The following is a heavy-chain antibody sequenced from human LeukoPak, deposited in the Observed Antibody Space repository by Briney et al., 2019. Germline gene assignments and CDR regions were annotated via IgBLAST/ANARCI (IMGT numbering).Heavy chain of an antibody. Sequence: ASVKVSCKVSGYTLTELSMHLVRQPPGKGLEWMGGFDPEDGETIYAQKFQGRVTMTEDTSTDTAYMELSSLRSEDTAVYYCATDGWAVAGNTEYYFDYWGQGTLVTVSS. CDR2: FDPEDGET. CDR1: GYTLTELS. J-gene: IGHJ4*02. CDR3: ATDGWAVAGNTEYYFDY. V-gene: IGHV1-24*01. D-gene: IGHD6-19*01.